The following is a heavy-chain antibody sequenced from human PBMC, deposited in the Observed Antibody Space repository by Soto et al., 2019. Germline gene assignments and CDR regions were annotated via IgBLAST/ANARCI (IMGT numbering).Heavy chain of an antibody. J-gene: IGHJ6*02. CDR1: GFTFSSYG. CDR2: ISYDGSNK. V-gene: IGHV3-30*18. CDR3: AKDLLGPGRAYGMDV. D-gene: IGHD7-27*01. Sequence: QVQLVESGGGVVQPGRSLRLSCAASGFTFSSYGMHWVRQAPGKGLEWVAVISYDGSNKYYADSVKGRFTIYRDNSKNTLYLQMNSLRAEDTAVYYCAKDLLGPGRAYGMDVWGQGTTVTGSS.